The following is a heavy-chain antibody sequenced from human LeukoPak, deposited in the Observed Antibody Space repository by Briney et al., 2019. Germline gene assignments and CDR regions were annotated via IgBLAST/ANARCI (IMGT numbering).Heavy chain of an antibody. CDR1: GGSVYTSDYY. CDR2: IFYTGKT. CDR3: ASVYDS. J-gene: IGHJ4*02. Sequence: SETLSLTCTVSGGSVYTSDYYWGWVRQPPGKGPEWIGDIFYTGKTNYNPSLKSRVSISIDTSKNQFSLKLTSVTAADTAVYYCASVYDSWGQGTLVNVSS. D-gene: IGHD5/OR15-5a*01. V-gene: IGHV4-39*07.